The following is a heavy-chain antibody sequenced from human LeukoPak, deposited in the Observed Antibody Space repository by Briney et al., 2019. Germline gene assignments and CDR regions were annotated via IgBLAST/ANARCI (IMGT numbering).Heavy chain of an antibody. CDR2: ISWNSGSI. J-gene: IGHJ4*02. CDR3: AKEVTMVRGAPFDY. CDR1: GFTFDDYA. V-gene: IGHV3-9*01. Sequence: GGSLRLSCAASGFTFDDYAMHWVRQAPGKGLEWVSGISWNSGSIGYADSVKGRFTISRDNAKNSLYLQMNSLRAEDTALYYCAKEVTMVRGAPFDYWGQGTLVTVSS. D-gene: IGHD3-10*01.